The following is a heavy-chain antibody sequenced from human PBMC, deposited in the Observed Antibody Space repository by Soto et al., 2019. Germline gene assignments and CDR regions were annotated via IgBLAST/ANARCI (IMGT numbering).Heavy chain of an antibody. CDR1: GGTFDPFA. V-gene: IGHV1-69*01. CDR2: IIPVLGRA. CDR3: ARGPWTQEGPKYYFDF. J-gene: IGHJ4*02. Sequence: QVQLVQSGAEVKKPGSSVKVSCKASGGTFDPFAFTGGRQAPGQGLGGLGGIIPVLGRANYAQRFQDRVSASADGSTSTAFMELSSLNSDDTAVYYCARGPWTQEGPKYYFDFWGQGTLVTVSS. D-gene: IGHD5-18*01.